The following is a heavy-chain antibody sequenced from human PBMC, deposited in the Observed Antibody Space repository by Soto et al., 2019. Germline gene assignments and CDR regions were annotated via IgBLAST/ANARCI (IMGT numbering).Heavy chain of an antibody. CDR1: GFTVSSNY. J-gene: IGHJ3*02. Sequence: GGSLRLSCAASGFTVSSNYMSWVRQAPGKGLEWVSVIYSGGSTYYADSVKGRFTISRDNSKNTLYLQMNSLRAEDTAVYYCARDFIYHYYGSDHDAFDIWGQGTMVTVSS. CDR3: ARDFIYHYYGSDHDAFDI. CDR2: IYSGGST. V-gene: IGHV3-66*01. D-gene: IGHD3-10*01.